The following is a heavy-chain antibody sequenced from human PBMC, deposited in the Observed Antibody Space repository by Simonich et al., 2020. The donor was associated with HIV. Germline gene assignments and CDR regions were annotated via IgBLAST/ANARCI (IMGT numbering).Heavy chain of an antibody. CDR1: GGSISGYY. CDR2: IYSSGSI. V-gene: IGHV4-59*08. Sequence: QVQLQESGPRLVKPSETLSLTCTVSGGSISGYYWGWIRQPPGKGLEWIGYIYSSGSINYNPSLNNRVTKVVDTSNNQFSLKVTSVTAADTALYYCARHEGSGAYDDPFDIWGQGTMVTVSS. CDR3: ARHEGSGAYDDPFDI. J-gene: IGHJ3*02. D-gene: IGHD3-10*01.